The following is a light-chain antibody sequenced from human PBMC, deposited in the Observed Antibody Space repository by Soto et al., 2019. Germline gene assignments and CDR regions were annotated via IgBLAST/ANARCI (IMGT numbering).Light chain of an antibody. J-gene: IGKJ1*01. CDR2: DSS. V-gene: IGKV3-20*01. CDR3: QHYARSSWT. Sequence: DIVLTQSPDTLSLSPVERVTLSCIASQRVSLSYLVWYQQKPGQAPRLLIYDSSTRASGVPDRFDGGGSGTDFTLTFTCLEPDDSAVYYCQHYARSSWTFGQGTKLEIK. CDR1: QRVSLSY.